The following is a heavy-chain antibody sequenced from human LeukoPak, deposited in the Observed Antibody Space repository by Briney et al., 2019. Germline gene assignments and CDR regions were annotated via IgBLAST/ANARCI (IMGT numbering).Heavy chain of an antibody. J-gene: IGHJ4*02. CDR2: IRGSGGNT. D-gene: IGHD6-19*01. Sequence: GRSLRLSCAASGFTFTSYAMSWVRQAPGKGLEWVSSIRGSGGNTYYADSVKGRFTISRDNPKNTVYLQMNSLRPEDTAVYYCAKLKSGWYYFDYWGQGTLVTVSS. CDR3: AKLKSGWYYFDY. V-gene: IGHV3-23*01. CDR1: GFTFTSYA.